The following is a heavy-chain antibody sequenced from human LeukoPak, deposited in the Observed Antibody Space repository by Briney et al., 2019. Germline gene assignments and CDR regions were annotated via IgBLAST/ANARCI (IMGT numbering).Heavy chain of an antibody. CDR3: ARVHGDYEFDY. D-gene: IGHD4-17*01. CDR2: IYHSGST. V-gene: IGHV4-34*01. J-gene: IGHJ4*02. CDR1: GGSFSGYY. Sequence: SETLSLTCAVYGGSFSGYYWSWIRQPPGKGLEWIGYIYHSGSTYYNPSLKSRVTISVDRSKNQFSLKLSSVTAADTAVYYCARVHGDYEFDYWGQGTLVTVTS.